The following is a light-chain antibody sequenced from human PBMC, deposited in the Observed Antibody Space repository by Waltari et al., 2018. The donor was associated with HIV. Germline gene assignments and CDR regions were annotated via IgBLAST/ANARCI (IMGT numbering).Light chain of an antibody. Sequence: QSALTQPAPVSGSPGQSLTISCTGTSRDVGGYNLISWYQQHPGKAPKLMIYEVSKRPSGVSNRFSGSKSGNTASLTISGLQAEDEADYYCCAYAGSTTYVIFGGGTKLTVL. V-gene: IGLV2-23*02. CDR1: SRDVGGYNL. CDR3: CAYAGSTTYVI. CDR2: EVS. J-gene: IGLJ2*01.